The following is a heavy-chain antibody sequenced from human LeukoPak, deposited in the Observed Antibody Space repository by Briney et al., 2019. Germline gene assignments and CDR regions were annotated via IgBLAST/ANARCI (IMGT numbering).Heavy chain of an antibody. CDR3: ARGYCSGGSCYGAYYYYYYMDV. CDR1: GGTFSNYA. Sequence: SVKVSFKASGGTFSNYAISWVRQAPGRGLEWMGGIIPIFCTANYAQKFQGRVTITADKSTSTAYMELSSLRSEDTAVYYCARGYCSGGSCYGAYYYYYYMDVWGKGTTVTVSS. V-gene: IGHV1-69*06. J-gene: IGHJ6*03. D-gene: IGHD2-15*01. CDR2: IIPIFCTA.